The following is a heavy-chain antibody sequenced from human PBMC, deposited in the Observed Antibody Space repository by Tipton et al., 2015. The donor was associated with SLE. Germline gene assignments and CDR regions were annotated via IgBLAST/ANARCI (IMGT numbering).Heavy chain of an antibody. CDR3: ARGCAIFGVVLMGWLDP. J-gene: IGHJ5*02. D-gene: IGHD3-3*01. CDR2: ITQSGVT. V-gene: IGHV4-34*01. CDR1: GGSFSGYY. Sequence: TLSLTCAVYGGSFSGYYWYWVRQPPEQGLEWIGEITQSGVTNYNPSLKSRVTMSLDTSKNQFSLKLTSVTAADTAVYYCARGCAIFGVVLMGWLDPWGQGTLVTVSS.